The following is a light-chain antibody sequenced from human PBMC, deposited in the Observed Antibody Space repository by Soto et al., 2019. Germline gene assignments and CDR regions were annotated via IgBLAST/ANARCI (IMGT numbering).Light chain of an antibody. J-gene: IGKJ2*01. CDR1: QSISSY. Sequence: DVQMTQSPSSLSASVGDRVTITCRASQSISSYLNWYQQKPGKAPNLLIYAASSLQGGVPSRFSGSGSGTDFTLTISSLQPEDFATYYCQQSYSTPYTFGQGTKLEIK. V-gene: IGKV1-39*01. CDR2: AAS. CDR3: QQSYSTPYT.